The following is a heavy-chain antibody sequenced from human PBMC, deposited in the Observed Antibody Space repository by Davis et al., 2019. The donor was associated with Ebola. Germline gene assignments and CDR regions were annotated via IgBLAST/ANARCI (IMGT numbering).Heavy chain of an antibody. CDR1: GFALKNAW. J-gene: IGHJ4*02. CDR3: ARDFLAEGKFDY. V-gene: IGHV3-20*04. CDR2: INWNGGST. Sequence: PGGSLRLSCAASGFALKNAWMSRVRQAPGKGLEWVSGINWNGGSTGYADSVKGRFTISRDNAKNSLYLQMNSLRAEDTALDYWARDFLAEGKFDYWGQGTLVTVSS. D-gene: IGHD2/OR15-2a*01.